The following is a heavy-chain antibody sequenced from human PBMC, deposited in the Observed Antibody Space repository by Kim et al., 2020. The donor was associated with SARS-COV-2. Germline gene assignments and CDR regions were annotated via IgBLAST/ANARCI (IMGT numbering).Heavy chain of an antibody. J-gene: IGHJ3*02. V-gene: IGHV4-59*08. Sequence: SETLSLTCTVSGGSISSYYWSWIRQPPGKGLEWIGYIYYSGSTNYNPSLKSRVTISVDTSKNQFSLKLSSVTAADTAVYYCARRREYDMLTGYSGVIAFDIWGQGTMVTVSS. CDR1: GGSISSYY. CDR3: ARRREYDMLTGYSGVIAFDI. D-gene: IGHD3-9*01. CDR2: IYYSGST.